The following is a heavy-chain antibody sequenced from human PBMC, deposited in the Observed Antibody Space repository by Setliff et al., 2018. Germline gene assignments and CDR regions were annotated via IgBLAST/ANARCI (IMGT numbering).Heavy chain of an antibody. CDR2: INAGNGNT. J-gene: IGHJ6*02. Sequence: ASVKVSCKASGYTFTSYAMHWVRQAPGQRLEWMGWINAGNGNTKYSQKFQGRVTITRDTSASTAYMELSSLRVEDTAIYYCARGKMDVVAVAGKYCVMDVWGQGTTVTVSS. V-gene: IGHV1-3*01. D-gene: IGHD6-19*01. CDR3: ARGKMDVVAVAGKYCVMDV. CDR1: GYTFTSYA.